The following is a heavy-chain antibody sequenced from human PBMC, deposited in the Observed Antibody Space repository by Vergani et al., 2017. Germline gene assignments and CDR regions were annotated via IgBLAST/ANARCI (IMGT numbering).Heavy chain of an antibody. V-gene: IGHV1-69*18. D-gene: IGHD6-13*01. CDR1: GGTFSSYA. CDR2: IIPIFGTA. J-gene: IGHJ3*02. CDR3: AREFLIAAAEEAGQDAFDI. Sequence: QVQLVQSGAEVKKPGSSVKVSCKASGGTFSSYAISWVRQAPGQGLEWMGRIIPIFGTANYAQKFQGRVTITADESTSTAYMELSSLRSEDTAVYYCAREFLIAAAEEAGQDAFDIWGQGTMVTVSS.